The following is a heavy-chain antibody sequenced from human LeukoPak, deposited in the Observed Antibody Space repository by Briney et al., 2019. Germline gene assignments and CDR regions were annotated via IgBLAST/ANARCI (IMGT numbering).Heavy chain of an antibody. Sequence: PSETLSLTCSVSGGSISSYYWSWIRQPPGKGLEWIGYIYYSGRTNYNPSPKSRVTISVDTSKNQFSLKLSSVTAADTAVYYCAGGTFNDILTGYYPRYYYYYYMDVWGKGTTVTISS. J-gene: IGHJ6*03. V-gene: IGHV4-59*01. CDR1: GGSISSYY. D-gene: IGHD3-9*01. CDR3: AGGTFNDILTGYYPRYYYYYYMDV. CDR2: IYYSGRT.